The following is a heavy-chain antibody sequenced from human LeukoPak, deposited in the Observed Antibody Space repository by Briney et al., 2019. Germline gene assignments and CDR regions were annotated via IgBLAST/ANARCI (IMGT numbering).Heavy chain of an antibody. CDR1: GGSISSYY. CDR2: IYTSGST. D-gene: IGHD2-21*02. CDR3: ARGGDSRTGYYYYYMDV. Sequence: PSETLSLTCTVSGGSISSYYWSWIRQPAGKGLELIGRIYTSGSTNYNPSLKSRVTMSVDTSKNQFSLKLSSVTAADTAVYYCARGGDSRTGYYYYYMDVWGKGTTVTVSS. V-gene: IGHV4-4*07. J-gene: IGHJ6*03.